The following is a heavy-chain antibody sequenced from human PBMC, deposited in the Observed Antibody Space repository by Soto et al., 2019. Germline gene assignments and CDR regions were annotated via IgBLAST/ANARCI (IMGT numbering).Heavy chain of an antibody. CDR1: GSIFSGYG. J-gene: IGHJ4*02. D-gene: IGHD1-7*01. CDR3: VRDGIGGTAFRGFCDY. CDR2: IWYDGSNK. V-gene: IGHV3-33*01. Sequence: QEHLVESGGGVVQPGRSLRLSCAASGSIFSGYGMHWVRQAPGKGLEWVAVIWYDGSNKYYADSVKGRFTISRDNSKNILYLQMDSLRAEDTAIYYCVRDGIGGTAFRGFCDYWGQGTLVTVSS.